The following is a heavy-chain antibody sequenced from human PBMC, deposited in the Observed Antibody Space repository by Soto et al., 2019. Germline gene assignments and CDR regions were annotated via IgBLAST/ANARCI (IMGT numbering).Heavy chain of an antibody. CDR3: AKARCNNGVLYELGFFDY. CDR1: GFTFSTYA. Sequence: SLRLSCAASGFTFSTYAMNWVRQAPGKGLEWVSGISGSGASSYYADSVKGRFTISRDNSKSTLYLQMNSLRAGDTAVYYCAKARCNNGVLYELGFFDYWGQGTLVTVSS. D-gene: IGHD2-8*01. J-gene: IGHJ4*02. CDR2: ISGSGASS. V-gene: IGHV3-23*01.